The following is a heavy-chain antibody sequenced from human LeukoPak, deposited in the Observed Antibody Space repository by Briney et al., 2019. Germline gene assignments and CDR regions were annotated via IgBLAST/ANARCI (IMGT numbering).Heavy chain of an antibody. Sequence: GGSLRLSCAASGFTFDDYGMGWVRQPPGKGLEWVSGINWDGSSTGYADSVKGRFTISRDNAKDSLYMQMNSLRAEDTALYFCARARRGSSYYFDYWGQGTLVTVSS. CDR1: GFTFDDYG. D-gene: IGHD3-10*01. CDR2: INWDGSST. J-gene: IGHJ4*02. CDR3: ARARRGSSYYFDY. V-gene: IGHV3-20*04.